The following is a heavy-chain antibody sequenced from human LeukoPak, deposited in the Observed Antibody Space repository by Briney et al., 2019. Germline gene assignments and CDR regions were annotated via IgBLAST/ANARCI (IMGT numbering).Heavy chain of an antibody. D-gene: IGHD3-10*01. CDR2: ISGSNDNT. V-gene: IGHV1-18*04. CDR3: ARGGSGSYLYSTFEP. J-gene: IGHJ5*02. CDR1: GYTFTTAG. Sequence: ASVKLSCKASGYTFTTAGINWVRQAPGQGLEWMGRISGSNDNTNYAQNFQGRVTMTTDTSTSTAYMELRSLRSDDTAVYYCARGGSGSYLYSTFEPWGQGTLVTVSS.